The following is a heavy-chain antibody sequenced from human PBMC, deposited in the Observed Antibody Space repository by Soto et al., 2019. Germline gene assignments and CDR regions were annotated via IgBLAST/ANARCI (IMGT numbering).Heavy chain of an antibody. CDR1: GDTISDTIDY. Sequence: PSETLSLTCTVSGDTISDTIDYGAWIRQPPGKGLEWIGSVYYSGSTYYNPYLKSRVTISINTSKNQFSLRLSSVTAADTAVFFCARRIRRSCEKWLDPWRQGTLVTVS. J-gene: IGHJ5*02. CDR2: VYYSGST. V-gene: IGHV4-39*01. CDR3: ARRIRRSCEKWLDP. D-gene: IGHD2-15*01.